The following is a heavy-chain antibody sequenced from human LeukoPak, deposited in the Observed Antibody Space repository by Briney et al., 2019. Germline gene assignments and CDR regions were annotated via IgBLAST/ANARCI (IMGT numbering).Heavy chain of an antibody. CDR1: GLTFSSHW. Sequence: GGTLKLSCAASGLTFSSHWMHWVRQAPGKGLVWVSRISPTGSTTSYADSVKGRFTVSRDNAKNTLYLQVNNLRAEDTAVYYCARGPNSNWSGLDFWGQGTLLTVSS. CDR2: ISPTGSTT. V-gene: IGHV3-74*01. D-gene: IGHD6-6*01. J-gene: IGHJ4*02. CDR3: ARGPNSNWSGLDF.